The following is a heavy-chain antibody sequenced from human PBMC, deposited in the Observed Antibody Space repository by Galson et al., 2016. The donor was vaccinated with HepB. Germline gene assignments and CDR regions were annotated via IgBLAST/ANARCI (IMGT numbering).Heavy chain of an antibody. CDR2: MTPNSGNT. D-gene: IGHD7-27*01. Sequence: SVKVSCKASGYTFTNYDINWVRQATGQGLEWLGWMTPNSGNTGYAQKFQGRLTLTRDTSTSTDYMELSSLTSDDTAVYFCARNTEFTGDFDYWGQGALVTVSS. J-gene: IGHJ4*02. V-gene: IGHV1-8*01. CDR3: ARNTEFTGDFDY. CDR1: GYTFTNYD.